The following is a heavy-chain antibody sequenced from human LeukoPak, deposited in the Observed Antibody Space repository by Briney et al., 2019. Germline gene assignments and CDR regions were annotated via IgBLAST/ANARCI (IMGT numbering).Heavy chain of an antibody. CDR3: ARAESGSYSGLEAFDI. D-gene: IGHD1-26*01. J-gene: IGHJ3*02. CDR1: GYTFTSYG. Sequence: ASVKVSCKASGYTFTSYGISWVRQAPGQGLEWMGWISAYNGNTNYAQKLQGRVTMTTDTSTSTAYMELRSLRSDDTAVYYCARAESGSYSGLEAFDIWGQGTMVTVSS. V-gene: IGHV1-18*01. CDR2: ISAYNGNT.